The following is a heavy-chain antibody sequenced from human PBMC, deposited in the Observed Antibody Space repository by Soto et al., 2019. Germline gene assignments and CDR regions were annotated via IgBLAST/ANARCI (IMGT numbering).Heavy chain of an antibody. CDR1: GFTFSSYA. CDR3: AKVLSEGIVGATFDFDY. V-gene: IGHV3-23*01. J-gene: IGHJ4*02. Sequence: LRLSCAASGFTFSSYAMSWVRQAPGKGLEWVSAISGSGGSTYYADSVKGRFTISRDNSKNTLYLQMNSLRAEDTAVYYCAKVLSEGIVGATFDFDYWGQGTLVTVSS. D-gene: IGHD1-26*01. CDR2: ISGSGGST.